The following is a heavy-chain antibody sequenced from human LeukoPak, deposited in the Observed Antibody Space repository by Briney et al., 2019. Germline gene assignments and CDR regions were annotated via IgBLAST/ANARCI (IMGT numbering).Heavy chain of an antibody. D-gene: IGHD6-13*01. CDR3: ATIFWGSSWTVDY. V-gene: IGHV1-18*01. Sequence: ASVKVSCKASGYSFTTYGISWVRQAPGQGLEWMGWISGYTGITNYAQNLQGRVTMTTDTSTNTAYMELRSLRSDDTAVYYCATIFWGSSWTVDYWGQGTLVTVSS. CDR1: GYSFTTYG. CDR2: ISGYTGIT. J-gene: IGHJ4*02.